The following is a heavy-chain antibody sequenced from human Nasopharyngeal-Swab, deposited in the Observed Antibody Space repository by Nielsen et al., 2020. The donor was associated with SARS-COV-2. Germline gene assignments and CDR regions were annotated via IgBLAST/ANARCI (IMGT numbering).Heavy chain of an antibody. J-gene: IGHJ6*03. V-gene: IGHV4-34*01. Sequence: SETLSLTCAVYGGSFSGYYWSWIRQPPGKGLEWIGEINHSGSTNYNPSLKSRVTISVDTSKNQLSLKLSSVTAADTAVYYCARKGRERRGSGWYSLGSYYMDVWGKGTTVTASS. CDR3: ARKGRERRGSGWYSLGSYYMDV. CDR2: INHSGST. CDR1: GGSFSGYY. D-gene: IGHD6-19*01.